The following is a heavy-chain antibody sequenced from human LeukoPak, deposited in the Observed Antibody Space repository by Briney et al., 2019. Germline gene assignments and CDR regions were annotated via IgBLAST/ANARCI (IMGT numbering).Heavy chain of an antibody. J-gene: IGHJ4*02. CDR3: AREYSSGRYFDY. CDR1: GGSISSYY. Sequence: SETLSLTCNVSGGSISSYYWSWIRQPAGKGLDWIGRIYSSGNTNYNPSLKSRVTMSVDTSKNQLSLNLSPVTAADTAVYYCAREYSSGRYFDYWGQGTLVTVSS. D-gene: IGHD6-19*01. CDR2: IYSSGNT. V-gene: IGHV4-4*07.